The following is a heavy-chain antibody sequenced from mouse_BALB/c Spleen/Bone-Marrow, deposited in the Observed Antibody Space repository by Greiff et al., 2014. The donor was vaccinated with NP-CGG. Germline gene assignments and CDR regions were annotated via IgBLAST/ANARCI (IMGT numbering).Heavy chain of an antibody. CDR1: GFTFTDYY. CDR2: IRNKANGYTT. V-gene: IGHV7-3*02. Sequence: XSXGGLVQPGGSLRLSCATSGFTFTDYYMSWVRQPPGKALEWLGFIRNKANGYTTEYSASVKGRFTISRDNSQSILYLQMNTLRAEDSATYYCARDRTTATLYWYFDVWGAGTTVTVSS. CDR3: ARDRTTATLYWYFDV. D-gene: IGHD1-2*01. J-gene: IGHJ1*01.